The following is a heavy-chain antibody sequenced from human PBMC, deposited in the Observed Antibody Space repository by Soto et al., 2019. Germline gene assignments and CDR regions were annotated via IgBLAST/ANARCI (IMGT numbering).Heavy chain of an antibody. J-gene: IGHJ6*02. CDR1: GGSISSYY. D-gene: IGHD3-10*01. V-gene: IGHV4-4*07. CDR3: ATDGSGLDYYYRMDV. CDR2: IYTSGST. Sequence: PSETLSLTCTVSGGSISSYYWNWIRQPAGKGLEWIGRIYTSGSTNYNPSLKSRVTMSVDTSKNQFSLKLSSVTATDTAVYYCATDGSGLDYYYRMDVWGQGTTVTVSS.